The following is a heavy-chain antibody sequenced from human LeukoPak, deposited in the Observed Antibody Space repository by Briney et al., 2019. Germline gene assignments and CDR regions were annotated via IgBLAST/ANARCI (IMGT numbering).Heavy chain of an antibody. V-gene: IGHV3-23*01. CDR2: ISGSGGST. D-gene: IGHD3-3*01. CDR3: AKVRDYDFWSGYQYYYYYYMDV. CDR1: GFTFSSYA. J-gene: IGHJ6*03. Sequence: GGSLRLSCAASGFTFSSYAMSWVRQAPGKGLEWVSAISGSGGSTYYADSVKGRFTISRDNSKNTLYLQMNSLRAEDTAVYYCAKVRDYDFWSGYQYYYYYYMDVWGKGTTVTGSS.